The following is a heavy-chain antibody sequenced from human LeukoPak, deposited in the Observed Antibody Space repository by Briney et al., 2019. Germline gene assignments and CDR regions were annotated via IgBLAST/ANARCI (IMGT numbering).Heavy chain of an antibody. CDR1: GFTFSSCS. V-gene: IGHV3-48*01. D-gene: IGHD6-13*01. CDR2: ISSSSSTI. J-gene: IGHJ4*02. Sequence: PGGSLRLSCAASGFTFSSCSMNWVRQAPGKGLEWVSYISSSSSTIYYADSVKGRFTISRDNAKNSLYLQMNSLRAEDTAVYYCARDRAGPHFDYWGQGTLVTVSS. CDR3: ARDRAGPHFDY.